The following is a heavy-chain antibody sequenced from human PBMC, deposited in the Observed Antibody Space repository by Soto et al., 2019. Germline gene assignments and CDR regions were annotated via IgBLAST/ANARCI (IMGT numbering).Heavy chain of an antibody. J-gene: IGHJ4*02. D-gene: IGHD3-22*01. CDR1: GYTFTSYG. CDR2: ISAYNGNT. CDR3: ATAGGSGYYRDY. Sequence: QVQLVQSGAEVKKPGASVKVSCKASGYTFTSYGISWVRQAPGQGLEWMGWISAYNGNTNYAQNLQGRVTMTTDRSTSTADTGLRSRSTADTAVYCCATAGGSGYYRDYWGQGTPVTVSS. V-gene: IGHV1-18*01.